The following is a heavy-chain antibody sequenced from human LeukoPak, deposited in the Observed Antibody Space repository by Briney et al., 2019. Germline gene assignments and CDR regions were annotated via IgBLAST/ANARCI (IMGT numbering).Heavy chain of an antibody. CDR1: GFIVSNYY. CDR3: ARDSSGPAF. V-gene: IGHV3-53*01. Sequence: GGSLRLSCAASGFIVSNYYMSWVRQAPGKGLEWVSVIYGGGGTFYSDSVKGRFTISRDYSKNTLYLQMNSLRADDTAVYYCARDSSGPAFWGQGTPVTVSS. J-gene: IGHJ4*02. CDR2: IYGGGGT. D-gene: IGHD6-19*01.